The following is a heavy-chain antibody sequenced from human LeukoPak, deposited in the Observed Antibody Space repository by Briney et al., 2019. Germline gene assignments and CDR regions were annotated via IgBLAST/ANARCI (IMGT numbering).Heavy chain of an antibody. D-gene: IGHD5-18*01. CDR2: IYDGGNI. V-gene: IGHV3-53*01. CDR1: GFTVSNKY. J-gene: IGHJ4*02. CDR3: ASGGMDTTMVTEFDY. Sequence: GGSLRLSCAASGFTVSNKYMSWVRQSPGKGLECVSVIYDGGNIYYADSVKGRFTISRDNAKNTLYLQMNSLRAEDTAVYYCASGGMDTTMVTEFDYWGQGTLVTVSS.